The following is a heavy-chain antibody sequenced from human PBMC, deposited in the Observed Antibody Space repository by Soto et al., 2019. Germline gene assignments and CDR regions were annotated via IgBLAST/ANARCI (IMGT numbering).Heavy chain of an antibody. J-gene: IGHJ5*01. V-gene: IGHV1-69*13. CDR2: IIPIFDTA. D-gene: IGHD7-27*01. CDR3: TGGHPNWGFDS. CDR1: GGTFSSYA. Sequence: SVKVSCKASGGTFSSYAISWVRQAPGQGLEWMGGIIPIFDTADYAQKFQGRVTITADESTSTAFMELSSLTSEDTAVYYCTGGHPNWGFDSWGQGTPLTVSS.